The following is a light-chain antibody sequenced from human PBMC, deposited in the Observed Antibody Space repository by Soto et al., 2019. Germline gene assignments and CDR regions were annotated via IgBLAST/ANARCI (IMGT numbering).Light chain of an antibody. CDR1: QTVDSN. CDR3: QQYNDWPT. Sequence: EIVLTQSPATLSVSPGERVSLSCRASQTVDSNLAWYQQKPGQAPRLLIYGASTRATGIPDRFSGSESGTEFTLTISSLQSADFAVYYFQQYNDWPTFGQGTKVEIK. CDR2: GAS. V-gene: IGKV3-15*01. J-gene: IGKJ1*01.